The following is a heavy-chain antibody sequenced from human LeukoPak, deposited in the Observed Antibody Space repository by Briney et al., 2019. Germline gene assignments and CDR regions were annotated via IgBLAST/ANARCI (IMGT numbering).Heavy chain of an antibody. CDR3: ARGEGYSGSYFDY. Sequence: KTSETLSLTCTVSGDSISSYHWNWLRQPPGKGLEWIGYVYYSGSTNYNPSLKSRVTISVDTSKNQFSLKLSSVTATDTAVYYCARGEGYSGSYFDYWGQGTLVTVSS. D-gene: IGHD1-26*01. CDR1: GDSISSYH. J-gene: IGHJ4*02. V-gene: IGHV4-59*12. CDR2: VYYSGST.